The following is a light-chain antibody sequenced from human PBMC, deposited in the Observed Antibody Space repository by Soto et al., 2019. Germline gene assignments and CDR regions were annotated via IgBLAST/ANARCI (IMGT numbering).Light chain of an antibody. Sequence: EIVLTQSPGTLSLSPGERATLSCRASQVFSSNYLAWYQQKPGQAPRLLIYGASTRATGIPARFSGSGSGTEFTLTISSLQSEDFAVYYCQQYNNWPRTFGQGTKVDI. CDR2: GAS. CDR3: QQYNNWPRT. J-gene: IGKJ1*01. V-gene: IGKV3-15*01. CDR1: QVFSSN.